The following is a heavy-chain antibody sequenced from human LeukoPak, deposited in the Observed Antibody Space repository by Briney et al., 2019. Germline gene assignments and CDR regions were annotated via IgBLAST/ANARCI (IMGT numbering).Heavy chain of an antibody. CDR1: GGSFSGYY. Sequence: SETLSLTCAVYGGSFSGYYWSWIRQPPGKGLEWIGEINHSGSTNYNPSLKSRVTISVDTSKNQFSLKLSSVTAADTAVYYCARRRMGSSSWYWYFDLWGRGTLVTVSS. CDR2: INHSGST. J-gene: IGHJ2*01. V-gene: IGHV4-34*01. CDR3: ARRRMGSSSWYWYFDL. D-gene: IGHD6-13*01.